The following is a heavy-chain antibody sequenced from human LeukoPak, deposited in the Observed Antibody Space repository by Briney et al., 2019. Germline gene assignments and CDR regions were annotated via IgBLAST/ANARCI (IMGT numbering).Heavy chain of an antibody. CDR1: GFIFSSYW. CDR2: INSDGSST. J-gene: IGHJ6*02. CDR3: TRDASGDTNSGPRMDV. Sequence: GGSLRLSCAASGFIFSSYWMHWVRQAPGKGLVWVSRINSDGSSTTYADSVKGRFTISRDNAKNSLYLQMTSLRAEDTAVYYCTRDASGDTNSGPRMDVWGQGTTVTVS. D-gene: IGHD1-26*01. V-gene: IGHV3-74*03.